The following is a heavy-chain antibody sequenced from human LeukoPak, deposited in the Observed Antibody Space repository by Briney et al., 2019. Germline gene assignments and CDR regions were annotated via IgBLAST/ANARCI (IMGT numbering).Heavy chain of an antibody. V-gene: IGHV4-59*01. Sequence: SETLSLTCTVSGGSISSYYWSWIRQPPGKGLEWIGYIYYSGSTHYNPSLKSRVTISVDTSKNQFSLKLSSVTAADTAVYYCASSVAEYYYDRSFDYWGQGILVTVSS. J-gene: IGHJ4*02. D-gene: IGHD3-22*01. CDR3: ASSVAEYYYDRSFDY. CDR2: IYYSGST. CDR1: GGSISSYY.